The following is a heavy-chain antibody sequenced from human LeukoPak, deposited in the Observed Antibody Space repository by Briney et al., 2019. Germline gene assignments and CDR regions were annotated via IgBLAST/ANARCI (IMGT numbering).Heavy chain of an antibody. CDR1: GLTFSRYA. D-gene: IGHD5-18*01. CDR2: ISESGTGT. Sequence: GGSLRLSCAVSGLTFSRYAMSWVRQAPGKGLEWVSAISESGTGTYHADSVKGRFTISRDNSKNTLSLHMSSLRAEDTAVYYCAKDIAQGYTFGSIEEDYWGQGTLVTVSS. CDR3: AKDIAQGYTFGSIEEDY. J-gene: IGHJ4*02. V-gene: IGHV3-23*01.